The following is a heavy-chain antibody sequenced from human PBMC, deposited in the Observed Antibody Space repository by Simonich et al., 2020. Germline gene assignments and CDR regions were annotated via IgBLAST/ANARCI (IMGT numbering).Heavy chain of an antibody. CDR2: INNSGRT. J-gene: IGHJ5*02. Sequence: QVQLQQWGAGLLKPSETLSLTCAVYGGSFSGYSWSWIRQPPGEGLEWVGEINNSGRTNYTQTIKSGVTRSVDTSKNQFSLKLSSVTAADTAVYYCARCGLVNYDILTGYHNWFDPWGQGTLVTVSS. CDR1: GGSFSGYS. CDR3: ARCGLVNYDILTGYHNWFDP. V-gene: IGHV4-34*01. D-gene: IGHD3-9*01.